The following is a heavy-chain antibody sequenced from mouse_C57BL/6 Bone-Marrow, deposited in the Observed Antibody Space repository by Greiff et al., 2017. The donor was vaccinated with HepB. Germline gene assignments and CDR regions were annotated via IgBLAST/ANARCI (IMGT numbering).Heavy chain of an antibody. J-gene: IGHJ3*01. CDR3: ARLGAY. CDR2: ISSGGSYT. CDR1: GFTFSSYG. Sequence: EVQLVESGGDLVKPGGSLKLSCAASGFTFSSYGMSWVRQTPDKRLEWVATISSGGSYTYYPDSVKGRFTISRDNAKNTLYLQMSSLKSEDTAMYYCARLGAYWGQGTLVTVSA. V-gene: IGHV5-6*01.